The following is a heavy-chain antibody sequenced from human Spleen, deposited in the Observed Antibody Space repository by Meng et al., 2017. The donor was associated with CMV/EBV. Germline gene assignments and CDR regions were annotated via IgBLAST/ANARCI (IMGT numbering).Heavy chain of an antibody. V-gene: IGHV3-21*01. CDR3: ARDGSEFSYSGMDV. CDR1: GFTFSGYW. CDR2: ISSSSNYI. D-gene: IGHD1-26*01. J-gene: IGHJ6*02. Sequence: GESLKISCAASGFTFSGYWMSWVRRAPGKGLEWVASISSSSNYIYYADSLKGRFTVSRDNARNSLFLQMIDLKVEDTAVYYCARDGSEFSYSGMDVWGQGATVTVSS.